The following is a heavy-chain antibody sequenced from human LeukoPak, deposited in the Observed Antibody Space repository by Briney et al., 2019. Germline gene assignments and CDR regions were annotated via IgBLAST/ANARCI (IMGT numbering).Heavy chain of an antibody. CDR3: ALAPNSNWFDF. CDR2: IHYSGSS. Sequence: PSETLFLTCTVSGDSTSNFYWNWIRQSPGKGLEWIGNIHYSGSSVYNPSLKSRGTISIDTSRRQFFLKLNSVTAADTAVYFCALAPNSNWFDFWGPGILVTVSS. J-gene: IGHJ5*01. V-gene: IGHV4-59*03. D-gene: IGHD2-8*01. CDR1: GDSTSNFY.